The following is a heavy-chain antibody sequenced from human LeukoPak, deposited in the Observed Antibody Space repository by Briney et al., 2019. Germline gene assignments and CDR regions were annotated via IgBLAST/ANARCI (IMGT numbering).Heavy chain of an antibody. Sequence: GGSLRLSCAASGFTFSSHSMNWVRQAPGKGLEWVSYISSSGSTIYYADSVKGRFSISRDNAKNSLHLQMNSLRAEDTAVYYCAKSNGWYYFDYWGQGTLVTVSS. CDR1: GFTFSSHS. J-gene: IGHJ4*02. CDR3: AKSNGWYYFDY. D-gene: IGHD6-19*01. V-gene: IGHV3-48*01. CDR2: ISSSGSTI.